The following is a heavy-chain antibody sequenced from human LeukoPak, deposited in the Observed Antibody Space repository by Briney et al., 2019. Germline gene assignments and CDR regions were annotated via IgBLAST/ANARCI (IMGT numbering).Heavy chain of an antibody. CDR2: IYGGGNI. Sequence: GGSLRLSCAASGYRFSPYWMNWVRQAPGKGLEWVSVIYGGGNIYCADSVKGRFTISRDNSKNTLYLQMNSLRAEDTAVYYCARGAGYNYPYYFDYWGQGTLVTVSS. V-gene: IGHV3-53*01. J-gene: IGHJ4*02. CDR3: ARGAGYNYPYYFDY. D-gene: IGHD5-24*01. CDR1: GYRFSPYW.